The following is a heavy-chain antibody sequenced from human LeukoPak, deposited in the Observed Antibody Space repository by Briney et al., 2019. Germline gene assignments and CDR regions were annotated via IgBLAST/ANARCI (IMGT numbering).Heavy chain of an antibody. Sequence: ASVKVSCKASGGTFSNYAISWVRQAPGQGLEWMGGIIPIFGTANYAQKFQGRVTITADKSTSTAYMELSSLRSEDTAVYYCARDFSPRTTVTTMGWFDPWGQGTLVTVSS. D-gene: IGHD4-17*01. CDR3: ARDFSPRTTVTTMGWFDP. V-gene: IGHV1-69*06. J-gene: IGHJ5*02. CDR1: GGTFSNYA. CDR2: IIPIFGTA.